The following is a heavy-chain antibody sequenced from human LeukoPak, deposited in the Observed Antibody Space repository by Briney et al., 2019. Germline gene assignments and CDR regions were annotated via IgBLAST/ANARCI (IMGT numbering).Heavy chain of an antibody. CDR1: GGSISSYY. CDR3: ARASSSWSLVDY. Sequence: SETLSLTCTVSGGSISSYYWSWIRQPPGKGLEWIGYIYYSGSTNYNPSLKSRVTISVDTSKNQFSLKLSSVPAADTAVYYCARASSSWSLVDYWGQGTLVTVSS. CDR2: IYYSGST. J-gene: IGHJ4*02. V-gene: IGHV4-59*01. D-gene: IGHD6-13*01.